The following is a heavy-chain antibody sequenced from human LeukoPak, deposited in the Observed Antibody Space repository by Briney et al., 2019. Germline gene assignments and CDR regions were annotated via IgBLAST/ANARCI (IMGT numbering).Heavy chain of an antibody. Sequence: PSETLSLTCTVSGASISSGSYYWTWIRQPAGKGLEWIGRMHSSGRTSYSPSLKSRVTISVDTSKNQFSLKLSSVTAADTAVYYCARGLRGYSYGYVPWELSYYIDVWGKGTTVTISS. CDR3: ARGLRGYSYGYVPWELSYYIDV. CDR1: GASISSGSYY. V-gene: IGHV4-61*02. D-gene: IGHD5-18*01. CDR2: MHSSGRT. J-gene: IGHJ6*03.